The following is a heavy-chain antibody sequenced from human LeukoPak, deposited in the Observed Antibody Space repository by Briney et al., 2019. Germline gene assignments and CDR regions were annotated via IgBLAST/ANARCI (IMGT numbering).Heavy chain of an antibody. CDR2: INSGGSTI. J-gene: IGHJ6*02. V-gene: IGHV3-48*03. CDR3: AKVLPEHYYYYGMDV. D-gene: IGHD1-14*01. Sequence: GGSLRLSCAASGFTFSRYEMNWVRQAPGKGLEWVSYINSGGSTIYYADSMKARFTISRDNAKNSLYLQMNSLRAEDTAVYYCAKVLPEHYYYYGMDVWGQGTTVTVSS. CDR1: GFTFSRYE.